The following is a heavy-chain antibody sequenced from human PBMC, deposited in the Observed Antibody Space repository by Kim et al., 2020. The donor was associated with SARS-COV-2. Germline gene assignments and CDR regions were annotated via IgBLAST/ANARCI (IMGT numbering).Heavy chain of an antibody. CDR1: GFPFRSHG. D-gene: IGHD2-15*01. J-gene: IGHJ4*02. CDR2: ISYDGSNI. Sequence: GGSLRLSCEASGFPFRSHGMHWVRQAPGKGPEWVAAISYDGSNIFYADSVKGRFTISRDNSKNTLYLQIDSPKIEDTAVYYCAKGYQGGYCHGGCCFPFDGGGQGGLVTVS. V-gene: IGHV3-30*18. CDR3: AKGYQGGYCHGGCCFPFDG.